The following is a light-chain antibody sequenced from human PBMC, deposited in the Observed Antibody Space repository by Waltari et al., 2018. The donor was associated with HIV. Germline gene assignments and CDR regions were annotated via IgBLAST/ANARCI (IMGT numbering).Light chain of an antibody. J-gene: IGLJ3*02. V-gene: IGLV3-25*03. CDR2: KDI. CDR1: LLPNRY. CDR3: QSTDFDGTWV. Sequence: SYDLTQTPSVSVSPGTTARINCSRGLLPNRYSSWYRQKAGQAPVLLIYKDIERPSGIPERISGSESGTGVTLTISGVQAGDEGDYFCQSTDFDGTWVFGGGTKLTVL.